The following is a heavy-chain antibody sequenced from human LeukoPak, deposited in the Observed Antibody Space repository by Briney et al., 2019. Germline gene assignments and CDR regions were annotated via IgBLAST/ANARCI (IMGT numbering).Heavy chain of an antibody. CDR3: GAITVRYYYGMDV. Sequence: GASVKVSCKASGYTFTSYGISWVRQAPGQGLEWMGGIIPIFGTANYAQKFQGRVTITRDTSASTAYMELSSLRSEDTAVYYCGAITVRYYYGMDVWGQGTTVTVSS. CDR1: GYTFTSYG. V-gene: IGHV1-69*05. D-gene: IGHD1-14*01. CDR2: IIPIFGTA. J-gene: IGHJ6*02.